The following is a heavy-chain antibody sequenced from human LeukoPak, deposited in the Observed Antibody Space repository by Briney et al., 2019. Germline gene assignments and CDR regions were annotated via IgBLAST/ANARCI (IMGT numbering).Heavy chain of an antibody. D-gene: IGHD1-26*01. CDR1: GGSISSSSYY. J-gene: IGHJ4*02. V-gene: IGHV4-39*07. Sequence: SETLSLTCTVSGGSISSSSYYWGWIRQPPGKGLEWIGSIYYSGSTYYNPSLKSRVTISVDTSKNQFSLKLSSVTAADTAVYYCARDRVGATTGWGQGTLVTVSS. CDR3: ARDRVGATTG. CDR2: IYYSGST.